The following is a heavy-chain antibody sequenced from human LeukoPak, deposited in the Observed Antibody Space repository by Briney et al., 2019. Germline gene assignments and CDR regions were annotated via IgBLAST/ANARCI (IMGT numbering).Heavy chain of an antibody. Sequence: PSQTLSLTCTVSGGSISSGSYYWSWIRQPAGKGLEWIVRIYTSGSTNYNPSLKSRVTISVDTSKNQFSLKLSSVTAADTAVYCCARGSTRVTGTTGLWGQGTLVTVSP. CDR1: GGSISSGSYY. V-gene: IGHV4-61*02. CDR3: ARGSTRVTGTTGL. D-gene: IGHD1-20*01. CDR2: IYTSGST. J-gene: IGHJ4*02.